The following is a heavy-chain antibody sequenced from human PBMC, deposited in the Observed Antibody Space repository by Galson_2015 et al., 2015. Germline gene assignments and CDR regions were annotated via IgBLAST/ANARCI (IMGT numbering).Heavy chain of an antibody. D-gene: IGHD3-22*01. V-gene: IGHV4-59*01. CDR2: IYYSGST. CDR3: ARGRKDSSGYYRHRNWFDP. Sequence: LSLTCTVSGGSISSYYWSWIRQPPGKGLEWIGYIYYSGSTNYNPSLKSRVTISVDTSKNQFSLKLSSVTAADTAVYYCARGRKDSSGYYRHRNWFDPWGQGTLVTVSS. J-gene: IGHJ5*02. CDR1: GGSISSYY.